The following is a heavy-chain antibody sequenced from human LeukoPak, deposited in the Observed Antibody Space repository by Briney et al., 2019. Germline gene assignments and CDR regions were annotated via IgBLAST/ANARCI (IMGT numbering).Heavy chain of an antibody. CDR1: SGSMSDYF. V-gene: IGHV4-4*07. J-gene: IGHJ4*01. Sequence: SETLSLTCSVSSGSMSDYFWNWIRQLAGKGLEWIGHIYSSGRTNYNPSLKSRVTMSVDTSKNQFSLKVNSVTAADTAVYYCASRAVSATGYLDSWGHGILVTVSS. CDR3: ASRAVSATGYLDS. D-gene: IGHD3-10*01. CDR2: IYSSGRT.